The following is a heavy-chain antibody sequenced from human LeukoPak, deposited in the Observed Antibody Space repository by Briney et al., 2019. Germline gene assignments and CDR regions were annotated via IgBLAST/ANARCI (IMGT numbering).Heavy chain of an antibody. J-gene: IGHJ4*02. V-gene: IGHV4-31*03. Sequence: PSETLSLTCTVSGGSISSGGYYWSWIRQHPGKGLEWIGYIYYSGSTYYNPSLKSRATISVDTSKNQFSLKLSSVTAADTAVYYCARGNVDTAMALYYWGQGTLVTVSS. CDR2: IYYSGST. CDR3: ARGNVDTAMALYY. CDR1: GGSISSGGYY. D-gene: IGHD5-18*01.